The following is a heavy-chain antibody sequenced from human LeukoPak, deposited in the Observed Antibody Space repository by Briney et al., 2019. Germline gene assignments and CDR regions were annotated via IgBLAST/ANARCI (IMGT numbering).Heavy chain of an antibody. CDR1: AYTFTTYY. CDR2: INPNSGGT. V-gene: IGHV1-2*02. D-gene: IGHD5-24*01. J-gene: IGHJ4*02. Sequence: ASVKVSCKASAYTFTTYYMHWVGRAPGQGLEWMGWINPNSGGTYYAQKFQGRVTMTRDTSINTVYMDLSGLRSDDTAVYYCARDARRDDYSLKFFDYWGQGTLVTVSS. CDR3: ARDARRDDYSLKFFDY.